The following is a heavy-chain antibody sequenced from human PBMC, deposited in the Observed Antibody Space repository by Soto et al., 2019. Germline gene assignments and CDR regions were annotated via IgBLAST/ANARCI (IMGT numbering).Heavy chain of an antibody. CDR1: GFCLDDYL. CDR2: ISWDGDTT. Sequence: PGGSLGLSSAVHGFCLDDYLMHWVLQAPGKGLEWVSLISWDGDTTSYADSVKGRFTISRDNRKNSLYLQMNSLRAEDTAVYYSSRVPGWSGYLDVMDVWGQGTSVTVSS. V-gene: IGHV3-43*01. CDR3: SRVPGWSGYLDVMDV. J-gene: IGHJ6*02. D-gene: IGHD3-3*01.